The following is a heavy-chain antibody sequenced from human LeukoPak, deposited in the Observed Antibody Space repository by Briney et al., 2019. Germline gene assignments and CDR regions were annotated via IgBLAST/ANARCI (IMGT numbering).Heavy chain of an antibody. Sequence: ASVKVSCKASGYTFTGYYMHWVRQAPGQGLEWMGWINPNSGGTNYAQKFQGRVTMTRDTSTSTAYMELSRLRSDDTAVYYCARAPKRYCSGGSCSEPVDYWGQGTLVTVSS. V-gene: IGHV1-2*02. D-gene: IGHD2-15*01. CDR2: INPNSGGT. CDR1: GYTFTGYY. J-gene: IGHJ4*02. CDR3: ARAPKRYCSGGSCSEPVDY.